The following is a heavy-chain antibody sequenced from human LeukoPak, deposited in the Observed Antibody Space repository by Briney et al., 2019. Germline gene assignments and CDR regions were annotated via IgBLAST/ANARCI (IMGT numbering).Heavy chain of an antibody. V-gene: IGHV4-31*03. CDR3: AREDSGSSPGNWFDP. D-gene: IGHD3-10*01. CDR1: GGSISSGGYY. Sequence: PSETLSLTCTVSGGSISSGGYYWSWIRQHPGKGLEWIGYIYYSGSTYYNPSLKSRVTISVDTSKNQFSLKLSSVTAADTAVYYRAREDSGSSPGNWFDPWGQGTLVTVSS. CDR2: IYYSGST. J-gene: IGHJ5*02.